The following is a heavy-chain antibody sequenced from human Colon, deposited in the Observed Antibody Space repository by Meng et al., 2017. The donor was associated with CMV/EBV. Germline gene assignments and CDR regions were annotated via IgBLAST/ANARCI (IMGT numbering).Heavy chain of an antibody. CDR1: GFNFNSFG. V-gene: IGHV3-30*02. D-gene: IGHD5-24*01. J-gene: IGHJ4*02. CDR2: IRFDAKEQ. Sequence: GGSLKISCAASGFNFNSFGMHWVRQAPGEGLEWVAFIRFDAKEQYYSESVKGRFTISRDNAMSTLYLHMDGLRPDDTAVYYCAKREASASLDYWGQGTLVTVSS. CDR3: AKREASASLDY.